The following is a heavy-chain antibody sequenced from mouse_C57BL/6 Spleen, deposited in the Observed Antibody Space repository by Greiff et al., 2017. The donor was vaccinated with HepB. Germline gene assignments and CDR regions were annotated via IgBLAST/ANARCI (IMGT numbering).Heavy chain of an antibody. D-gene: IGHD1-1*01. CDR1: GFTFSSYA. V-gene: IGHV5-9-1*02. J-gene: IGHJ4*01. Sequence: DVMLVESGEGLVKPGGSLKLSCAASGFTFSSYAMSWVRQTPEKRLEWVAYISSGGDYIYYADTVKGRFTISRDNARNTLYLQMSSLKSEDTAMYYCTREGVVATRGDYWGQGTSVTVAS. CDR2: ISSGGDYI. CDR3: TREGVVATRGDY.